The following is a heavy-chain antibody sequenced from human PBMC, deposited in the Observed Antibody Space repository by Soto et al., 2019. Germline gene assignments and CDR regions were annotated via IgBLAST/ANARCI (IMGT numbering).Heavy chain of an antibody. D-gene: IGHD3-22*01. V-gene: IGHV3-64D*06. CDR3: VKDRYYYESSTFDY. CDR2: ISSNGGNT. Sequence: GLSLRLSCSASGFTFSSYAMHWVRQAPGKGLEYVSGISSNGGNTNYADSVKVRFTISXXXXXXTXKXQXXXPRAXDTAAYYCVKDRYYYESSTFDYWGQGTLVTVSA. CDR1: GFTFSSYA. J-gene: IGHJ4*02.